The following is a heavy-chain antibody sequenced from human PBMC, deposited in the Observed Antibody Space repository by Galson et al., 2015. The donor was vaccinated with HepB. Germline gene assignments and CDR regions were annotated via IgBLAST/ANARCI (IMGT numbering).Heavy chain of an antibody. CDR1: GFTFSSYA. CDR3: ARDPGFLGVDIDMAYYLDY. D-gene: IGHD5-18*01. J-gene: IGHJ4*02. Sequence: SLRLSCAASGFTFSSYAMHWVRQAPGKGLEWVAVISSDGNNKYHADSVKGRFTISRDNSKNTLSLQMNSLRAEDTAVHYCARDPGFLGVDIDMAYYLDYWGQGTLVTVSS. V-gene: IGHV3-30-3*01. CDR2: ISSDGNNK.